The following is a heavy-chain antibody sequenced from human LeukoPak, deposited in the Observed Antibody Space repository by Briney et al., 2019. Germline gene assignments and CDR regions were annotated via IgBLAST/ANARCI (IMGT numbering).Heavy chain of an antibody. V-gene: IGHV1-18*01. CDR2: ISAYNGNT. D-gene: IGHD5-18*01. Sequence: GAPVKVSCKASGYTFTSYDISWVRQAPGQGLEWMGWISAYNGNTNYAQKLQGRVTMTTDTSTSTAYMELSSLRSEDTAVYYCARDNGDTAMANWGQGTLVTVSS. J-gene: IGHJ4*02. CDR3: ARDNGDTAMAN. CDR1: GYTFTSYD.